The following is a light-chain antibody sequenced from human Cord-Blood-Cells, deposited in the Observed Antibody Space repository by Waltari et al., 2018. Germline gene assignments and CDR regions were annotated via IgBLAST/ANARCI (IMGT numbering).Light chain of an antibody. V-gene: IGLV2-14*01. Sequence: QSALPQPSSVSGSPVQSLTISCTGTSIDVGGYNYFPWYQQQPGKAPKIMIYDGSNRPSGVSNRFSGSKSGNTASLTISGLQAEDEADYYCSSYTSSSTVVFGGGTKLTVL. CDR1: SIDVGGYNY. CDR3: SSYTSSSTVV. J-gene: IGLJ2*01. CDR2: DGS.